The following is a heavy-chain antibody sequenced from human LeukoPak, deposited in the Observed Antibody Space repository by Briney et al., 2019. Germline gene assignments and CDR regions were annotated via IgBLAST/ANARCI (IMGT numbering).Heavy chain of an antibody. D-gene: IGHD6-6*01. CDR1: GLTFSDHN. J-gene: IGHJ6*03. V-gene: IGHV3-72*01. CDR2: TKNKVNSYTT. Sequence: GGSLRLSCAASGLTFSDHNMDWVRQAPGKGLEWVGRTKNKVNSYTTEYAASVKGRFTISRDDSEKSVYLQMNSLKTEDTAVYYCASSIAARLGIYYMDVWGKGTRSPSP. CDR3: ASSIAARLGIYYMDV.